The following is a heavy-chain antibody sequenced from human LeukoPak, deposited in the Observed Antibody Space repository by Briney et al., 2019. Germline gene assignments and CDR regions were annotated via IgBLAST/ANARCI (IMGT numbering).Heavy chain of an antibody. CDR3: ARAYTYDSSGYGDAFDI. CDR1: GDSVSRNSAA. CDR2: TYYRSKWYN. D-gene: IGHD3-22*01. V-gene: IGHV6-1*01. Sequence: SQTLSLTCAISGDSVSRNSAAWNWIRQSPSRGLEWLGRTYYRSKWYNDYAVSVKSRITINPDTSKNQFSLQLNSVTPEDTAVYYCARAYTYDSSGYGDAFDIWGQGTMVTVSS. J-gene: IGHJ3*02.